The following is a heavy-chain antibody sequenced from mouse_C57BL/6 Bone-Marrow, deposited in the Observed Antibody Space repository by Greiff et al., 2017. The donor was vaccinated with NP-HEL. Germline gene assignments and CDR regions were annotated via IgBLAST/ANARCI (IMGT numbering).Heavy chain of an antibody. CDR1: GYTFNDYN. CDR2: INPNNGGT. CDR3: TRLVPLYYFGC. J-gene: IGHJ2*01. D-gene: IGHD1-1*02. V-gene: IGHV1-18*01. Sequence: VQLQQSGPELVKPGASVKIPCKASGYTFNDYNMDWVKQSHGKSLEWIGDINPNNGGTISNQKFKGKATLTVDKSSITAYMELRSLTSEDTAVYYCTRLVPLYYFGCWGQGTTLSASS.